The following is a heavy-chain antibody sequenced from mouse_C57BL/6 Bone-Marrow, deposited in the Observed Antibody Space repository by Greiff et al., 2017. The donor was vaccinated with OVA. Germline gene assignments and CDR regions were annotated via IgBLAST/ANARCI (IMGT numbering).Heavy chain of an antibody. CDR1: GYTFTSYW. D-gene: IGHD1-1*01. J-gene: IGHJ1*03. V-gene: IGHV1-50*01. CDR2: IDPSDSYT. Sequence: VQLQQPGAELVKPGASVKLSCTASGYTFTSYWMQWVKQRPGQGLEWIGEIDPSDSYTNYNQKFKGKATLTVDTSSSTAYMQLSSLTSEDSAVYYCARERVITTVVATRYFDVWGTGTTVTVSS. CDR3: ARERVITTVVATRYFDV.